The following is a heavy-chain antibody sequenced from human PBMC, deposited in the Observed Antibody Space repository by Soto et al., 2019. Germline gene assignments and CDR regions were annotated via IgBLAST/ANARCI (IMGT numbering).Heavy chain of an antibody. CDR2: IIPIVGTA. CDR3: AKVSYSRTIGSYYGMDV. J-gene: IGHJ6*02. V-gene: IGHV1-69*01. D-gene: IGHD3-3*01. CDR1: RVAFSKFI. Sequence: QAQLEQSGGEVKKPGSSVKVSCKASRVAFSKFILTWVRQAPGLGLEWVGGIIPIVGTANYAKKFQGRVSMTADASSSTSYMEVNNLRAEDSAGYYCAKVSYSRTIGSYYGMDVWGQGTTVTVSS.